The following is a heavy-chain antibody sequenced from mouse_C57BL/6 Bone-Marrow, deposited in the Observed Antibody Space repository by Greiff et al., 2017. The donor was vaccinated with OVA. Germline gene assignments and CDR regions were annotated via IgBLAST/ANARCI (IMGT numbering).Heavy chain of an antibody. CDR2: IDPSDSYT. D-gene: IGHD1-1*01. CDR3: ARPLITTVGYYAMDY. J-gene: IGHJ4*01. CDR1: GYTFTSYW. V-gene: IGHV1-69*01. Sequence: QVQLQQPGAELVMPGASVKLSCKASGYTFTSYWMHWVKQRPGQGLEWIGEIDPSDSYTNYNQKFKGKSTLTVYKSSSTAYMQLSSLTSEDSAVYYCARPLITTVGYYAMDYWGQGTSVTVSS.